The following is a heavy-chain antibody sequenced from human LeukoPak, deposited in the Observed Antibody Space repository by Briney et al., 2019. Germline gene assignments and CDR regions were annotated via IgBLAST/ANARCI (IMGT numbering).Heavy chain of an antibody. J-gene: IGHJ6*02. CDR1: GGSISSYY. V-gene: IGHV4-59*01. Sequence: SETLSLTCTVSGGSISSYYWSWIRQPPGKGLEWIGYIYYSGSTNYNPSLKSRVTISVDTSKNQFSLKLSSVTAADTAVYYCAREKDYYYGMDVWGQGTTVTVSS. CDR2: IYYSGST. CDR3: AREKDYYYGMDV.